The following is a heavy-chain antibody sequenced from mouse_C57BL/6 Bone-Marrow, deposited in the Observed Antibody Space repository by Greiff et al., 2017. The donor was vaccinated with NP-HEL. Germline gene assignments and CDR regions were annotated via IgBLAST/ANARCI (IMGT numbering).Heavy chain of an antibody. V-gene: IGHV5-6*01. CDR1: GFTFSSYG. J-gene: IGHJ4*01. CDR2: ISSGGSYT. CDR3: ASLIYYDYDGGAGYAMDY. Sequence: EVMLVESGGDLVKPGGSLKLSCAASGFTFSSYGMSWVRQTPDKRLEWVATISSGGSYTYYPDSVKGRFTISRDNAKNTLYLQMSSLKSEDTAMYYCASLIYYDYDGGAGYAMDYWGQGTSVTVSS. D-gene: IGHD2-4*01.